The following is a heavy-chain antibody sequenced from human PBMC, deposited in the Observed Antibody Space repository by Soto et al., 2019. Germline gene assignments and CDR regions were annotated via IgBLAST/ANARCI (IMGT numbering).Heavy chain of an antibody. D-gene: IGHD2-2*01. J-gene: IGHJ1*01. V-gene: IGHV1-8*01. Sequence: ASVKVSCKASGYTFTTYDINWVRQATGQGLEWMGWMDPNSGYTDYAQKFQGRVTMTRNTSISTAYMELSSLRSEDTAVYYCARCTTTSCYFQHWGQGTLVTVSS. CDR3: ARCTTTSCYFQH. CDR2: MDPNSGYT. CDR1: GYTFTTYD.